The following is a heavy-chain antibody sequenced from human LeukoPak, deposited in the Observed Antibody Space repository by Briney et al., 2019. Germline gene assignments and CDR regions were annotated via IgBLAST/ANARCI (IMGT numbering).Heavy chain of an antibody. D-gene: IGHD3-10*01. J-gene: IGHJ4*02. CDR2: INHSGST. CDR1: GGSFSGYC. CDR3: ARDYGSGSYYTY. V-gene: IGHV4-34*01. Sequence: PSETLSLTCAVYGGSFSGYCWSWIRQPPGKGLEWIGEINHSGSTNYNPSLKSRVTISVDTSKNQFSLKLSSVTAADTAVYYCARDYGSGSYYTYWGQGTLVTVSS.